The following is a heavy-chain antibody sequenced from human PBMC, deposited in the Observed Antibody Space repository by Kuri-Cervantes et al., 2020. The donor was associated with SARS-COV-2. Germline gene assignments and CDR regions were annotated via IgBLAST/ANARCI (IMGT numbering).Heavy chain of an antibody. D-gene: IGHD5-24*01. CDR3: GRVDMSTDSDY. CDR2: MNPNSGNT. CDR1: GYTFTSYD. Sequence: ASVKVSCKASGYTFTSYDINWVRQATGQGLEWMGWMNPNSGNTGYAQKFQGRVTMTRNTSISTAYMELSSLRSDDTAVYYCGRVDMSTDSDYWGQGTLVTVSS. V-gene: IGHV1-8*01. J-gene: IGHJ4*02.